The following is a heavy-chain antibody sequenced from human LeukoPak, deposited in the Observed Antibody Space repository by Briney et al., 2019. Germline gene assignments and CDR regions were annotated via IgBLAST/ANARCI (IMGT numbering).Heavy chain of an antibody. CDR2: INPNSGGT. D-gene: IGHD4-11*01. CDR3: ARSASRLMTTVTNY. V-gene: IGHV1-2*06. CDR1: GYTFTGYY. Sequence: ASVKVSCKASGYTFTGYYMHWVRQAPGQGLEWMGRINPNSGGTNYAQKFQGRVTMTRDTSISTAYMELSRLRSDDTAVYYCARSASRLMTTVTNYWGQGTLVTVSS. J-gene: IGHJ4*02.